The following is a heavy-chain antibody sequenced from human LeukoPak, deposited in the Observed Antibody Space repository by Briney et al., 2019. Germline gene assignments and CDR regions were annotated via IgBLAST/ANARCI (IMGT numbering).Heavy chain of an antibody. CDR2: FYPGDSDT. Sequence: GESLKISCKGSGYSFTSYWIGWVRQMPGKGLEWMGIFYPGDSDTRYSPSFQVQVTISADKSISTAYLQWSSLKASDTAMFYCARSPKNVAYNSGLDYFDFWGQGTLVTVSS. V-gene: IGHV5-51*01. D-gene: IGHD5-12*01. J-gene: IGHJ4*02. CDR1: GYSFTSYW. CDR3: ARSPKNVAYNSGLDYFDF.